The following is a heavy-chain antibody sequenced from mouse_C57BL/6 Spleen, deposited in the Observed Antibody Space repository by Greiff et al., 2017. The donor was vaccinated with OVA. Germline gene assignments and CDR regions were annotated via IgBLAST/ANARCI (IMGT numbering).Heavy chain of an antibody. D-gene: IGHD2-3*01. CDR3: ARDDGYPYYYAMDY. Sequence: DVHLVESGGGLVKPGGSLKLSCAASGFTFSDYGMHWVRQAPEKGLEWVAYISSGSSTIYYADTVKGRFTISRDNAKNTLFLQMTSLRSEDTAMYYCARDDGYPYYYAMDYGGQGTSVTVSS. J-gene: IGHJ4*01. CDR2: ISSGSSTI. CDR1: GFTFSDYG. V-gene: IGHV5-17*01.